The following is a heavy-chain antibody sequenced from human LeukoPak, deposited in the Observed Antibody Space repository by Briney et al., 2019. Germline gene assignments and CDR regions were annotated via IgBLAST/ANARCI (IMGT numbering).Heavy chain of an antibody. D-gene: IGHD5-18*01. CDR1: GGTFSSYA. CDR2: IIPIFGTA. CDR3: ASPDVDTNYYYYMDV. J-gene: IGHJ6*03. Sequence: SVRVSCKASGGTFSSYAISWVRQAPGQGLEWMGGIIPIFGTANYAQKFQGRVTITADESTSTAYMELSSLRSEDTAVYYCASPDVDTNYYYYMDVWGKGTTVTVSS. V-gene: IGHV1-69*13.